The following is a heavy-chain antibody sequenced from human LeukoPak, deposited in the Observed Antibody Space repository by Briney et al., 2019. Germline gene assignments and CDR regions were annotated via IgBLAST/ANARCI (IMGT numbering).Heavy chain of an antibody. Sequence: SVKVSCKASGGTFSSYAISWVRQAPGQGLEWMGGIIPIFGTANYAQKFQGRVTITADESTSTAYMELSSLRSEDTAVYYCASCGGDCYAPRDNWFDPWGQGTLVTVSS. CDR2: IIPIFGTA. J-gene: IGHJ5*02. V-gene: IGHV1-69*13. D-gene: IGHD2-21*02. CDR1: GGTFSSYA. CDR3: ASCGGDCYAPRDNWFDP.